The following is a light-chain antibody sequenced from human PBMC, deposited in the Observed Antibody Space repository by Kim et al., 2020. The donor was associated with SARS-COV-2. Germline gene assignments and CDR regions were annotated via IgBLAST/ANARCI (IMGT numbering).Light chain of an antibody. CDR1: QSVSSNY. CDR2: GAS. Sequence: LSPGERAPLSCRASQSVSSNYVAWYQQKPGQAPRLLIYGASSRATGTPDRFSGSGSRTDFTLTISRLEPEDFAVYYCQQYGNSPETFGQGTKLEI. J-gene: IGKJ2*01. V-gene: IGKV3-20*01. CDR3: QQYGNSPET.